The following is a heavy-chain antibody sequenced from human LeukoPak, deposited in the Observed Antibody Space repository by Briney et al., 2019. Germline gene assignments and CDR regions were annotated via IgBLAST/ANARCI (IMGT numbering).Heavy chain of an antibody. CDR3: ARGSRGTSIGYSYYHMDV. D-gene: IGHD2-2*01. CDR2: IYYGGSA. Sequence: SETLPLTCTVSGGSISSSSYYWGWIRQPPGKGLEWIGCIYYGGSAYYNLSLKSRVTISVDTSKNQFSLKVSSVTAADTAVYYCARGSRGTSIGYSYYHMDVWGKGTTVTVSS. V-gene: IGHV4-39*07. CDR1: GGSISSSSYY. J-gene: IGHJ6*03.